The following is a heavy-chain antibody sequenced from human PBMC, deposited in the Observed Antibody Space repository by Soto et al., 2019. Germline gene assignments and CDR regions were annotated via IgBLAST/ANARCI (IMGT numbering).Heavy chain of an antibody. CDR1: GYSFTTYG. D-gene: IGHD3-10*01. V-gene: IGHV1-18*01. CDR3: VRDLNGDFYY. Sequence: QVQLVQSGAEVRQPGASVKVSCKASGYSFTTYGMSWVRQAPGQGLAYMGWINGYGHGAKYVQRFQGRFSMTTDTSTNTVYMDLRSLTSDDTAVYYCVRDLNGDFYYWGQGTVVIVSP. CDR2: INGYGHGA. J-gene: IGHJ4*02.